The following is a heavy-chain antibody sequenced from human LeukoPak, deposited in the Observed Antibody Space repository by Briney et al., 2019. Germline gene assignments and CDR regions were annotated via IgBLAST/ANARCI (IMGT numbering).Heavy chain of an antibody. J-gene: IGHJ4*02. D-gene: IGHD2-15*01. CDR1: GFTFSSYW. Sequence: GRSLRLSCAASGFTFSSYWMSWVRQAPGKGLEWVANIKEDGSEKYYVDSVTGRFTISRDNAKNSLNLQMNSLRAEDTAVYYCARYCSSGSCYDYWGQGTLVTVSS. CDR2: IKEDGSEK. V-gene: IGHV3-7*01. CDR3: ARYCSSGSCYDY.